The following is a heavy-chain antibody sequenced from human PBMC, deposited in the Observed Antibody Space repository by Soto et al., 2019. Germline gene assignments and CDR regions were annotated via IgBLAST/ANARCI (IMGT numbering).Heavy chain of an antibody. V-gene: IGHV3-21*01. D-gene: IGHD6-13*01. Sequence: EVQLVESGGGLVKPGGSLRLSCAASGFTFSRYGMNWLRQAPGKGLEWVASISSSGSFIYYADSVKGRFTISRDDAEKSLYLQMNSLRAEDTALYYCAREPEGIAAALDYWGRGTLVTVSS. CDR3: AREPEGIAAALDY. CDR1: GFTFSRYG. CDR2: ISSSGSFI. J-gene: IGHJ4*02.